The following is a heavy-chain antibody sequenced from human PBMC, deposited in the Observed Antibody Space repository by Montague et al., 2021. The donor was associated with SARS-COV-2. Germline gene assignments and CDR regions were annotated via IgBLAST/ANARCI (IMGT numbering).Heavy chain of an antibody. Sequence: SETLSLTCTVSGGSISSSSYCWGWNRQPQGKGREGIGCIYYSGSNYYNPYLQGRVTISVDTYKTQLYLKLGSVTAAATAVYDCARGGHQQLVRLSGMDVWGQGTTVTVSS. D-gene: IGHD6-13*01. V-gene: IGHV4-39*07. J-gene: IGHJ6*02. CDR3: ARGGHQQLVRLSGMDV. CDR1: GGSISSSSYC. CDR2: IYYSGSN.